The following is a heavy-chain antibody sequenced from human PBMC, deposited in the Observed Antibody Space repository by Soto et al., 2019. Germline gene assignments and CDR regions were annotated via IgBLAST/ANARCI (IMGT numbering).Heavy chain of an antibody. CDR2: ISSSGSII. CDR3: ARDLGYYESDGYFDY. V-gene: IGHV3-11*01. CDR1: GFTFSDNY. Sequence: GGSLRLSCAASGFTFSDNYMSWIRQAPGKGLEWVSYISSSGSIIYYADSVKGRFTIPRDNAKNSLYLQMNSLRAEDTAVYYCARDLGYYESDGYFDYWGRGALVTVSS. D-gene: IGHD3-22*01. J-gene: IGHJ4*02.